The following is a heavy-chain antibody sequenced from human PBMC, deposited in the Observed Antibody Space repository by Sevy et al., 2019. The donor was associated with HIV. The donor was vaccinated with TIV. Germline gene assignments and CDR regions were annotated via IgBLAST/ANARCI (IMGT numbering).Heavy chain of an antibody. CDR1: GGSFSGYY. J-gene: IGHJ4*02. CDR3: ARVGRLSYYYGSGTSPGEIDY. Sequence: SETLSLTCAVYGGSFSGYYWSWIRQPPGKGLEWIGGINHSGSTNYNPSLKSRVTISVDTSKNQFSLKLRSVTAADTAVYYCARVGRLSYYYGSGTSPGEIDYWGQGTLVT. D-gene: IGHD3-10*01. V-gene: IGHV4-34*01. CDR2: INHSGST.